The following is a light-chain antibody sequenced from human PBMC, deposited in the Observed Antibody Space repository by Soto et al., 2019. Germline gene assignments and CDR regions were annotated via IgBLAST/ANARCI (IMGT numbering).Light chain of an antibody. CDR1: QTIRSW. CDR3: QHYNSYPGS. J-gene: IGKJ1*01. Sequence: EIEVTRSPATLSGSVGDRVTITCRASQTIRSWLAWYQQKPGKAPKLLIYKASTIKSGVPSRFSGSGSGTEFTLTISSLQPDDFATYYCQHYNSYPGSFGQGTKVDI. V-gene: IGKV1-5*03. CDR2: KAS.